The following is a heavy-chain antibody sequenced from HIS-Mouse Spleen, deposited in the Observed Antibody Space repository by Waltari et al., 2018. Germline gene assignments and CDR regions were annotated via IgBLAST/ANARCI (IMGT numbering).Heavy chain of an antibody. CDR2: IKQDGSEK. CDR1: GFTFSSHG. J-gene: IGHJ4*02. V-gene: IGHV3-7*01. D-gene: IGHD2-2*01. Sequence: EVQLVESGGGLVQPGGSLRLSCAASGFTFSSHGISWVRQAPGKGLEWVANIKQDGSEKYYVDSVKGRFTISRDNAKNSLYLQMNSLRAEDTAVYYCARDGGWMLVPATYFDYWGQGTLVTVSS. CDR3: ARDGGWMLVPATYFDY.